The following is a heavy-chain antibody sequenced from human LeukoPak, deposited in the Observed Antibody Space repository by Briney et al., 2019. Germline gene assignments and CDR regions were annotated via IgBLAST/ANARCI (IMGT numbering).Heavy chain of an antibody. CDR1: GFTFTKYW. Sequence: GGSLRLSCAASGFTFTKYWMSWVRQAPGKGLEWVANIKQDGSEKYYVDSVKGRFTISRDNARKSLYLQMSSLRAEDTAVYYCATIVVVSSSLEDYWGQGTLVTVSS. D-gene: IGHD3-22*01. V-gene: IGHV3-7*03. CDR2: IKQDGSEK. J-gene: IGHJ4*02. CDR3: ATIVVVSSSLEDY.